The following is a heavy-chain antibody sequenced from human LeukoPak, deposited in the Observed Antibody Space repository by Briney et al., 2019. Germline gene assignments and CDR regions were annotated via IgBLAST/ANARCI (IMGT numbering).Heavy chain of an antibody. Sequence: GEPLKISCKGSGYSFTSYWIGWVRQMPGKGLEWMGIIYPGDSDTRYSPSFQGQVTISADKSISTAYLQWSSLKASDTAMYYCARQATVVTPRWYFDYWGQGTLVTVSS. J-gene: IGHJ4*02. D-gene: IGHD4-23*01. CDR3: ARQATVVTPRWYFDY. CDR2: IYPGDSDT. V-gene: IGHV5-51*01. CDR1: GYSFTSYW.